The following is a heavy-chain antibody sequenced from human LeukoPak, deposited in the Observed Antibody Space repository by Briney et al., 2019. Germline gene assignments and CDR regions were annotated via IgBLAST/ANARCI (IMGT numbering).Heavy chain of an antibody. D-gene: IGHD6-19*01. CDR2: IYYSGST. CDR3: ARDYKYSSGWYDARWFDP. CDR1: GGSISSYY. V-gene: IGHV4-59*01. J-gene: IGHJ5*02. Sequence: SETLSLTCTVSGGSISSYYWSWIRQPPGKGLEWIGYIYYSGSTNYNPSLKSRVTISVDTSKNQFSLKLSSVTAADTAVYYCARDYKYSSGWYDARWFDPWGQGTLVTVSS.